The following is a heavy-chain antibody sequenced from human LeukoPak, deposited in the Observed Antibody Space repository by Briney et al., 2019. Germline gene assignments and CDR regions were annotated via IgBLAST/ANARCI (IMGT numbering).Heavy chain of an antibody. V-gene: IGHV4-59*08. CDR1: GGSISSYY. CDR2: IYYSGNT. J-gene: IGHJ5*02. D-gene: IGHD2-2*01. Sequence: PSQALSLTCTVSGGSISSYYWSWIRQPPGKGLEWIGYIYYSGNTNYNPSLKSRVTISVDTSKNQFSLKLTSVTAADTAMYYCARHIGYCNTTTCQPGFHPWGQGTLVTVSS. CDR3: ARHIGYCNTTTCQPGFHP.